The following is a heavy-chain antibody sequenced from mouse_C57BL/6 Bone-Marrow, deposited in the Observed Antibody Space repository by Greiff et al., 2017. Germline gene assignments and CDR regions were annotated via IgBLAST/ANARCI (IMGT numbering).Heavy chain of an antibody. CDR3: ARRDGPDY. CDR2: IDPSDSYT. CDR1: GYTFTSYW. D-gene: IGHD2-3*01. V-gene: IGHV1-50*01. Sequence: QVQLQQPGAELVKPGASVKLSCKASGYTFTSYWMQWVKQRPGQGLEWIGEIDPSDSYTNYNQKFKGKATLTVDTSSSTAYMQLSSLTSEDSAVYYRARRDGPDYWGQGTTLTVSS. J-gene: IGHJ2*01.